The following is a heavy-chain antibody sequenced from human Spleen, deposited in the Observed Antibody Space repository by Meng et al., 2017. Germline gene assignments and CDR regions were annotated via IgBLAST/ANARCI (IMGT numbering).Heavy chain of an antibody. CDR2: VYWDDDK. D-gene: IGHD4-23*01. V-gene: IGHV2-5*02. CDR1: GFSLSTSGVG. CDR3: ARLTTLEIVFDP. J-gene: IGHJ5*02. Sequence: QITLKESGPTLVKPTQTLTLTCPFSGFSLSTSGVGVGWIRQPPGKALEWLALVYWDDDKRYSPSVKSRVIITKDTSRNQVVLTMTNMDPVDTATYYCARLTTLEIVFDPWGQGVLVTVSS.